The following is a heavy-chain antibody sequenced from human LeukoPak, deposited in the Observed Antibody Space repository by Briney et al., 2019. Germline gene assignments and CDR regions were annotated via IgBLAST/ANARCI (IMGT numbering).Heavy chain of an antibody. Sequence: GGSLRLSCAASGFTFSSYWMSWVRQAPGKGLGWVANIKQDGSEKYYVDSVKGRFTISRDNAKNSLYLQMNSLRAEDTAVYYCARYNTMTGYYKVYYYYMDVWGKGTTVTVSS. CDR1: GFTFSSYW. D-gene: IGHD3-9*01. V-gene: IGHV3-7*01. CDR2: IKQDGSEK. CDR3: ARYNTMTGYYKVYYYYMDV. J-gene: IGHJ6*03.